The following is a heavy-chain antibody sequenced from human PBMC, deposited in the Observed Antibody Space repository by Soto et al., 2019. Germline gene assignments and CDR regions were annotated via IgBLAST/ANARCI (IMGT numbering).Heavy chain of an antibody. CDR2: IYYSGST. CDR3: ARDSGYYYYGMDV. CDR1: GGSISSGGYY. D-gene: IGHD1-26*01. V-gene: IGHV4-31*03. Sequence: SETLSLTCTVSGGSISSGGYYWSWIRQHPGKGLEWIGYIYYSGSTYYNPSLKSRVTISVDTSKNQFSLKLSSVTAADTAVYYCARDSGYYYYGMDVWGQGTTVTVSS. J-gene: IGHJ6*02.